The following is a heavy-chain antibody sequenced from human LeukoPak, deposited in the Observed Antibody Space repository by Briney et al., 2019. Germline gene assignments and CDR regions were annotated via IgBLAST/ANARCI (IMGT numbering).Heavy chain of an antibody. V-gene: IGHV3-33*06. J-gene: IGHJ4*02. D-gene: IGHD1-26*01. Sequence: GRSLRLSCAASGFNFSSYGMHWVRQAPGKGLEWVALVWYDGTTKHYADSVRGRFTISRDNSKNTLHLQMNGLRAEDTAIYYCAKVPYSGSYHDYFFDSWGRGTLVTVSS. CDR1: GFNFSSYG. CDR3: AKVPYSGSYHDYFFDS. CDR2: VWYDGTTK.